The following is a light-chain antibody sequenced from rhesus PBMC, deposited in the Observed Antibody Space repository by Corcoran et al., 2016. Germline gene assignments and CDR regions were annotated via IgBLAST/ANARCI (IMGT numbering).Light chain of an antibody. CDR2: KAS. CDR1: QSVSSW. V-gene: IGKV1-22*01. Sequence: DIQMTQSPSSLSASVGDTVTITCRASQSVSSWLDWYKQKAGKAPKLLIYKASSLESGVPSRFSGSGAVTYFTLTISSLQPEDFATYYCLQYSSSPPYSFGQGTKVEIK. J-gene: IGKJ2*01. CDR3: LQYSSSPPYS.